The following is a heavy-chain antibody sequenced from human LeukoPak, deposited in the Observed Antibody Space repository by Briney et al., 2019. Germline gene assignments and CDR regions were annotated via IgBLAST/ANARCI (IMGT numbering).Heavy chain of an antibody. Sequence: GGSLRLSCAASGFTFSSYEMNWVRQAPGKGLEWGSYISSSGSTIYYADSLKGRFTISRDNAKNSLYLQMNSLRVEDTAVYYCARESMIVVVRYAFDIWGQGTMVTVSS. D-gene: IGHD3-22*01. CDR1: GFTFSSYE. CDR2: ISSSGSTI. J-gene: IGHJ3*02. V-gene: IGHV3-48*03. CDR3: ARESMIVVVRYAFDI.